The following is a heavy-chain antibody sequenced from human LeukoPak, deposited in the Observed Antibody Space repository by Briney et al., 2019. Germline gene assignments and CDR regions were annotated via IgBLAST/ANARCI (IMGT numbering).Heavy chain of an antibody. CDR3: ARGASLTLTPYYGMDV. J-gene: IGHJ6*02. CDR2: ISYDGSNK. V-gene: IGHV3-30-3*01. CDR1: GFTFSSYA. Sequence: GGSLRLSCAASGFTFSSYAMHWVRQAPGKGLEWVAVISYDGSNKYYADSVKGRFTISRDNSKNTLYLQMSSLRAEDTAVYYCARGASLTLTPYYGMDVWGQGTTVTVSS.